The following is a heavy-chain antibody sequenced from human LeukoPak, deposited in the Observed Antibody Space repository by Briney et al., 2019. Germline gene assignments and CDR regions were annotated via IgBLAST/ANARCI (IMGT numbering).Heavy chain of an antibody. J-gene: IGHJ5*02. V-gene: IGHV4-61*02. Sequence: SETLSLTCTVSGGSISSGSYYWNWIRQPAGKGLEWIGRIYTSGNTNYNPSLKSRVTISVDTSKNQFSLKLSSVTAADTAVYYCATMVARFGWFDPWGQGTLVTVSS. CDR1: GGSISSGSYY. CDR3: ATMVARFGWFDP. CDR2: IYTSGNT. D-gene: IGHD2-15*01.